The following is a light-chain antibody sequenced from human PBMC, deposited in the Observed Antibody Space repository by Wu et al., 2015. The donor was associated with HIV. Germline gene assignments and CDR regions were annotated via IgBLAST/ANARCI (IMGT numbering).Light chain of an antibody. Sequence: DIQMTQSPSSLSASVGDRVTITCRASQTISNYLNWYQHKPGKAPKLLIFAASTLQSGVPSRFSGSASGTDFTLTISSLQPEDVATYYCQKYNTAPWTFGQGTKVEMK. CDR2: AAS. CDR3: QKYNTAPWT. J-gene: IGKJ1*01. CDR1: QTISNY. V-gene: IGKV1-39*01.